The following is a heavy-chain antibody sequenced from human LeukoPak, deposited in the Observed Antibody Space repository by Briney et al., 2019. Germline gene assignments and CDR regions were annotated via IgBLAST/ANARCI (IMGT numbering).Heavy chain of an antibody. J-gene: IGHJ4*02. CDR1: GGSFSGYY. Sequence: SETPSLTCAVYGGSFSGYYWSWIRQPPGKGLEWIGKFNHSGSTNYNPSLKSRVTISVDTSKNQFSLKLTSVTAADTAVYYCARAVEYNFWSGLQRRAATLDYWGQGTLVTVSS. V-gene: IGHV4-34*01. CDR3: ARAVEYNFWSGLQRRAATLDY. D-gene: IGHD3-3*01. CDR2: FNHSGST.